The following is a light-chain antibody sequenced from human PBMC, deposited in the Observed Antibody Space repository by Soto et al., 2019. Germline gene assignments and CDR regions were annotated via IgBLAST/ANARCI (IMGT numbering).Light chain of an antibody. CDR2: GNS. V-gene: IGLV1-40*01. Sequence: QSVLTQPPSVSRAPGQRVTISCTGSSSDIGAGYDVHWYQQLPGTAPKLLIYGNSNRSSGVPDRFSGSKSGTSASLAITGLQAEDEADYYCQSYDSSLSGFYVFGTGTKVTVL. CDR1: SSDIGAGYD. CDR3: QSYDSSLSGFYV. J-gene: IGLJ1*01.